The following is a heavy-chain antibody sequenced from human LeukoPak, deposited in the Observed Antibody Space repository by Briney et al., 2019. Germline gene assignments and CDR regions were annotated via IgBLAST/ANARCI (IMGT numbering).Heavy chain of an antibody. V-gene: IGHV1-2*02. CDR3: ASSLHRRSSSWYHDALDI. Sequence: ASVKVSCKASGYTFTGYYMHWVRQAPGQGLEWMGWINPNSGGTNYAQKFQGRVTMTRDTSISTAYMELSRLRSDDTAVYYCASSLHRRSSSWYHDALDIWGQGTMVTVSS. CDR1: GYTFTGYY. J-gene: IGHJ3*02. CDR2: INPNSGGT. D-gene: IGHD6-13*01.